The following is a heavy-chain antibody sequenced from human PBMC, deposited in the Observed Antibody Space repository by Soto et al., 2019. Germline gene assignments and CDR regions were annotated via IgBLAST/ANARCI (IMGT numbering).Heavy chain of an antibody. V-gene: IGHV4-34*01. CDR3: VREDDGGDRDYYGLDV. D-gene: IGHD4-17*01. CDR1: GGSFSGYY. Sequence: SETLSLTCAVYGGSFSGYYWSWIRQPPGKGLEWIGEINHSGSTNYNPSLKSRVTISVDTSKNQFSLKLSSVTAADTAVYYCVREDDGGDRDYYGLDVWGQGTTVTVSS. CDR2: INHSGST. J-gene: IGHJ6*02.